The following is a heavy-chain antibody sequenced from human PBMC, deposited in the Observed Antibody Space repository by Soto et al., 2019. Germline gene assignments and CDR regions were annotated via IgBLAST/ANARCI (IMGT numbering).Heavy chain of an antibody. V-gene: IGHV3-72*01. CDR3: ARVVHYYGSGSYYGPYFDY. CDR2: SRDKSKSYTT. Sequence: GGSLRLSCVASGFTFSDHYMDWVRQAPGKGLEWVGRSRDKSKSYTTEYAASVKGRFTISRDDSKNSVYLQMSSLKMEDTAVYYCARVVHYYGSGSYYGPYFDYWGQGTLVTVSS. D-gene: IGHD3-10*01. J-gene: IGHJ4*02. CDR1: GFTFSDHY.